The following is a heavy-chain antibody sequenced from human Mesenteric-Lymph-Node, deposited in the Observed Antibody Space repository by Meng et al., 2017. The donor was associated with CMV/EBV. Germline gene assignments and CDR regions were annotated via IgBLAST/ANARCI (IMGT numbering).Heavy chain of an antibody. CDR2: INTYNGNT. CDR3: ARDRNYGSGGRDL. V-gene: IGHV1-18*01. Sequence: KASGYTFTSYGISWVRQAPGQGLEWTGWINTYNGNTNFAQKFQGGVTMTADTSTDTAYMELRSLRSDDTAVHFCARDRNYGSGGRDLWGQGTLVTVSS. CDR1: GYTFTSYG. J-gene: IGHJ4*02. D-gene: IGHD3-10*01.